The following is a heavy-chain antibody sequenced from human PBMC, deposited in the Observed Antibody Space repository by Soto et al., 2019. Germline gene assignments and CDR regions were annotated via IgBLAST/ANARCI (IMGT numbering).Heavy chain of an antibody. D-gene: IGHD6-13*01. J-gene: IGHJ5*02. CDR2: ISSSGSTI. CDR1: GFTFSSYE. CDR3: ARDLVAAAGTDWFNP. V-gene: IGHV3-48*03. Sequence: EVQLVESGGGLVQPGGSLRLSCAASGFTFSSYEMNWVRQAPGKGLEWVSYISSSGSTIYYADSVKGRFTISRDNAKNSLYLQMNSLRAEDTAVYYCARDLVAAAGTDWFNPWGQGTLVTVSS.